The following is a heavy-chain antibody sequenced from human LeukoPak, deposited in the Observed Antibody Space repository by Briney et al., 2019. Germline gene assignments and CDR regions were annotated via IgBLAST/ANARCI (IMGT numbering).Heavy chain of an antibody. V-gene: IGHV1-8*01. J-gene: IGHJ4*02. D-gene: IGHD2-21*02. CDR3: ARGRRGGDYDY. Sequence: GASVKVSCEASGYTFTSYDINWVRQATGQGLEWMGWMNPNSGSTGYAQKFQGRITMTRNTAISTAYMELSSLRSEDTALYYCARGRRGGDYDYWGQGTLVTVSS. CDR1: GYTFTSYD. CDR2: MNPNSGST.